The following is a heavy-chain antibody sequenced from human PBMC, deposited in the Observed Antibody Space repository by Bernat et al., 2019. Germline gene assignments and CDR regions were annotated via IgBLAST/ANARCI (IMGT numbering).Heavy chain of an antibody. D-gene: IGHD3-22*01. CDR1: GFTFNSYG. J-gene: IGHJ4*02. V-gene: IGHV3-30*18. CDR3: AKDQFDASTGYYADFDS. CDR2: ISYDGTNK. Sequence: QVQLVESGGGVVQPGRSLRLSCAASGFTFNSYGIHWVRQAPGKGLEWVAFISYDGTNKYYADSVKGRFTISRDNSKNTLYLQMNSLRAEDTAVYYCAKDQFDASTGYYADFDSWGQGTLVTVSS.